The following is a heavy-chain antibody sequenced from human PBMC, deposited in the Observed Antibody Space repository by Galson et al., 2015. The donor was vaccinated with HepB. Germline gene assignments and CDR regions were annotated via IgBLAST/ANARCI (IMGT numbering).Heavy chain of an antibody. D-gene: IGHD2-15*01. CDR3: AKGVLQVGATPFDY. CDR1: GFTFNSHA. CDR2: ASGSGRST. Sequence: SLRLSCAASGFTFNSHAMSWVRQAPGEGLEWVSVASGSGRSTYYADSVKGRFTISRDNSKNMLFLQMDSLRVEDTALYYCAKGVLQVGATPFDYWGQGTLVTVSS. J-gene: IGHJ4*02. V-gene: IGHV3-23*01.